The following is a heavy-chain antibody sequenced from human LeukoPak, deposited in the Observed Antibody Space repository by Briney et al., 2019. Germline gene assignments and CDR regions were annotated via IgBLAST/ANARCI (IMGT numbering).Heavy chain of an antibody. D-gene: IGHD1-26*01. Sequence: ASVKVSCEASGYTFTGYYMHWVRQAPGQGLEWMGRINPNSGGTNYAQKFQGRVTMTRDTSISTAYMELSRLRSDDTAVYYCARGSGSSRLFDYWGQGTLVTVSS. CDR1: GYTFTGYY. CDR3: ARGSGSSRLFDY. CDR2: INPNSGGT. J-gene: IGHJ4*02. V-gene: IGHV1-2*06.